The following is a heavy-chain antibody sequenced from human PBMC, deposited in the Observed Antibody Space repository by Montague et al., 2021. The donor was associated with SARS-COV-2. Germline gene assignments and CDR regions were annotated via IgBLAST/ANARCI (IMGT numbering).Heavy chain of an antibody. CDR1: GFSLSTSGVG. Sequence: PALVKPTQTLTLTCTFSGFSLSTSGVGVGWIRQPPGKALEWLALIYWDDDKRYSPSLKSRLTITKDTSKHQVVLTMTNMDPVDTATYYCAHRPPGVWFGELVVWGQGTLVTVSS. J-gene: IGHJ4*02. CDR2: IYWDDDK. V-gene: IGHV2-5*02. CDR3: AHRPPGVWFGELVV. D-gene: IGHD3-10*01.